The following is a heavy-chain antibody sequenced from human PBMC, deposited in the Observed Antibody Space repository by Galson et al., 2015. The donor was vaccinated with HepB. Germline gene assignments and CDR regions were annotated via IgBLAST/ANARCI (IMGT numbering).Heavy chain of an antibody. V-gene: IGHV1-24*01. Sequence: SVKVSCKVSGYTLTELSMHWVRQAPGKGLEWMGGFDPEDGETIYAQKFQGRVTMTEDTSTDTAYMELSSLRSEDTAVYYCATAPRRSGSYYDGNFDYWGQGTLVTVSS. D-gene: IGHD1-26*01. CDR1: GYTLTELS. CDR3: ATAPRRSGSYYDGNFDY. J-gene: IGHJ4*02. CDR2: FDPEDGET.